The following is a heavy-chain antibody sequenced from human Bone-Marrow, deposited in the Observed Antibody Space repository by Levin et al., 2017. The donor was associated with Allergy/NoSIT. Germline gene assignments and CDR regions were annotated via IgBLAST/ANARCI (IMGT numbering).Heavy chain of an antibody. J-gene: IGHJ5*02. Sequence: GGSLRLSCAASGFTFGDYAMHWVRQVPGKGLEWVSGISWNSGSLGYTESVKGRPTISRDNATNPLYLQMSSLRPEDPALYFCTNGLHYCYDSIDNWFDPWRQGTLVTVSS. CDR1: GFTFGDYA. CDR2: ISWNSGSL. CDR3: TNGLHYCYDSIDNWFDP. V-gene: IGHV3-9*01. D-gene: IGHD3-22*01.